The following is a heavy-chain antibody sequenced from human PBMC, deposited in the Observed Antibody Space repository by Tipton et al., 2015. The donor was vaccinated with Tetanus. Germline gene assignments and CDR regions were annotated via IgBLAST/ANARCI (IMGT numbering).Heavy chain of an antibody. Sequence: TLSLTCTVSGAPINRGGYLWTWVRQYPGRGLEWIGYIYYTELTSYTPSLESRVKISVDTSKNHFSLTLTSVTAADTAVYFCARVLRYAICGGWDHAFDIWGQGARVTVSS. V-gene: IGHV4-31*03. CDR1: GAPINRGGYL. D-gene: IGHD2-21*01. J-gene: IGHJ3*02. CDR3: ARVLRYAICGGWDHAFDI. CDR2: IYYTELT.